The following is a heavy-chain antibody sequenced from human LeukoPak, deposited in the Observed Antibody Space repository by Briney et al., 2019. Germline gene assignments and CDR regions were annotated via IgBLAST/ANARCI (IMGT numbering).Heavy chain of an antibody. J-gene: IGHJ6*02. CDR2: ISAYNGNT. Sequence: ASVKVSCKASGYTFTSYGISWVRQAPGQGLEWMGWISAYNGNTNYAQKLQGRVTMTTDTSTSTAYMELRSLRSDDTAVYYCARDRVGELLYYYYYYGMDVWGQGTLVTVSS. D-gene: IGHD3-10*01. CDR1: GYTFTSYG. V-gene: IGHV1-18*01. CDR3: ARDRVGELLYYYYYYGMDV.